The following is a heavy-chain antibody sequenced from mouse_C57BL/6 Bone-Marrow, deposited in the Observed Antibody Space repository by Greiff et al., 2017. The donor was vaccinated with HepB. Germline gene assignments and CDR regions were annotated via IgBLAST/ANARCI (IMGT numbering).Heavy chain of an antibody. D-gene: IGHD1-1*01. CDR2: IHPNSGST. CDR1: GYTFTSYW. Sequence: QVQLKQPGAELVKPGASVKLSCKASGYTFTSYWMHWVKQRPGQGLEWIGMIHPNSGSTNYNEKFKSKATLTVDKSSSTAYMQLSSLTSEDSAVYYCARAVTTVVAPMGYWGQGTSVTVSS. J-gene: IGHJ4*01. CDR3: ARAVTTVVAPMGY. V-gene: IGHV1-64*01.